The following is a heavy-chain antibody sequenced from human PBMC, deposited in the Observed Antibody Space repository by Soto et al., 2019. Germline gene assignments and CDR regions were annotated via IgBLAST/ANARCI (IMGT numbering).Heavy chain of an antibody. Sequence: GGSLRLSCAASGITFSSQAMSWVRQAPGKGLEWVSGLSGSDDDTYYADSVKGRFTISRDNSKNTLYLQMNSLRAEDTAVYYCAKDLSARTRKAFDIWGQGTMVTVSS. CDR1: GITFSSQA. CDR2: LSGSDDDT. CDR3: AKDLSARTRKAFDI. V-gene: IGHV3-23*01. J-gene: IGHJ3*02.